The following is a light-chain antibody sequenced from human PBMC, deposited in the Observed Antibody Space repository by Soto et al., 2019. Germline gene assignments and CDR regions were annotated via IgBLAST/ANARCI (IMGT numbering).Light chain of an antibody. CDR2: KAS. CDR1: QSISSW. V-gene: IGKV1-5*03. Sequence: DIQMTQSPSTLSASVGDRVTITCRASQSISSWLAWYQQKPGKAPKLLIYKASSLESGVPSRFGGSGSGTEFTLTISSLQPDDFATYYCQQYNSYLRTFGEGNKVEIK. J-gene: IGKJ1*01. CDR3: QQYNSYLRT.